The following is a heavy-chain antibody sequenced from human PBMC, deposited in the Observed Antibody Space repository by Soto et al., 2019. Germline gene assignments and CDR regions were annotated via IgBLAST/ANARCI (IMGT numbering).Heavy chain of an antibody. D-gene: IGHD5-18*01. J-gene: IGHJ6*02. CDR3: AKVQTAMVKSYYYYYGMDV. CDR1: GFTFSSYG. V-gene: IGHV3-30*18. Sequence: GGSLRLSCAASGFTFSSYGMHWVRQAPGKGLEWVAVISYDGSNKYYADSVKGRFTISRDNSKNTLYLQMNSLRAEDTAVYYCAKVQTAMVKSYYYYYGMDVWGQGTTVTV. CDR2: ISYDGSNK.